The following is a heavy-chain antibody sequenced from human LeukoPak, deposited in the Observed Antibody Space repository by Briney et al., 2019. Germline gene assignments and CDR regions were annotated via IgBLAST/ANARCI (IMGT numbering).Heavy chain of an antibody. CDR3: AELGITMIGGV. J-gene: IGHJ6*04. Sequence: GGSLRLSCATSGFSFTNSGMHWGRQAPGKGLEWVAFIRFDGSDKYYADSVKGRFTISRDNAKNSLYLQMNSLRAEDTAVYYCAELGITMIGGVWGKGTTVTISS. D-gene: IGHD3-10*02. V-gene: IGHV3-30*02. CDR1: GFSFTNSG. CDR2: IRFDGSDK.